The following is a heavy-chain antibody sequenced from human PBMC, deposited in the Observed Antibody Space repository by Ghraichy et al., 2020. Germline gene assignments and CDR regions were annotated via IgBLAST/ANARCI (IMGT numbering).Heavy chain of an antibody. Sequence: SQTLSLTCAVYGGSFSGYYWSWIRQPPGKGLEWIGEINHSGSTNYNPSLKSRVTISVDTSKNQFSLKLSSVTAADTAVYYCARGPGNWNDEEEVDYWGQGTLVTVSS. J-gene: IGHJ4*02. CDR1: GGSFSGYY. CDR2: INHSGST. CDR3: ARGPGNWNDEEEVDY. D-gene: IGHD1-20*01. V-gene: IGHV4-34*01.